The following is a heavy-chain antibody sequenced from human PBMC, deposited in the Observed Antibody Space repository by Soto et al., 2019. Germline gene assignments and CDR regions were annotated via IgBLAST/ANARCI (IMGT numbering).Heavy chain of an antibody. CDR2: IYWDDDK. CDR3: AHRRGWNRFDP. J-gene: IGHJ5*02. V-gene: IGHV2-5*02. Sequence: QITLKESGPTLVKPTQTLTLTCTFSGFSLSTSGVGVGWIRQPPGKALEWLALIYWDDDKRYSPSLKSRLTTTKDTPKNQVVHTMTNMDPVDTATYYCAHRRGWNRFDPWGQGTLVTVSS. D-gene: IGHD1-1*01. CDR1: GFSLSTSGVG.